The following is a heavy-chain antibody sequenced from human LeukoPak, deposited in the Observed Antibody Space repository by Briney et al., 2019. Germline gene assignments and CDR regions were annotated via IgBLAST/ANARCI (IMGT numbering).Heavy chain of an antibody. V-gene: IGHV3-48*03. CDR2: ISTSGSTI. Sequence: GGSLRLSCAASGFTFSSYAMNWVRQAPGKGLEWVSYISTSGSTIYYADSVKGRFTISRDNAKNSLYLQMNSLRAEDTAVYYCARDLSDFGVKGENWFDPWGQGTLVTVSS. D-gene: IGHD3-3*01. CDR1: GFTFSSYA. CDR3: ARDLSDFGVKGENWFDP. J-gene: IGHJ5*02.